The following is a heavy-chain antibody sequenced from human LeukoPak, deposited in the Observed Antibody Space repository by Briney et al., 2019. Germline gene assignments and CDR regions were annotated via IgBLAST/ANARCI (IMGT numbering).Heavy chain of an antibody. Sequence: ASVKVSCKASGYTFTSYYMHWVRQAPGQGLEWMGWINPNSGATNYAQRFQGRVTMTRDTSITTAYTELNRLTSDDTALYYCASGIKSILVGAHDAFDIWGQGTMVTVSS. J-gene: IGHJ3*02. CDR2: INPNSGAT. CDR3: ASGIKSILVGAHDAFDI. V-gene: IGHV1-2*02. CDR1: GYTFTSYY. D-gene: IGHD1-26*01.